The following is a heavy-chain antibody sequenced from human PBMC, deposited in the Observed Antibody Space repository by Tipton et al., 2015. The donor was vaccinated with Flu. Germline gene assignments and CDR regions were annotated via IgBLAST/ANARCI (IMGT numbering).Heavy chain of an antibody. CDR3: ARVWSSFVATASLDY. V-gene: IGHV4-59*12. CDR2: IYYSGST. CDR1: GGSISSYY. Sequence: TLSLTCTVSGGSISSYYWSWIRQPPGKGLEWIGYIYYSGSTNYNPSLKSRVTISLDMSKDQFSLKLASVTAADTAVYYCARVWSSFVATASLDYWGRGTLVTVSS. J-gene: IGHJ4*02. D-gene: IGHD1-1*01.